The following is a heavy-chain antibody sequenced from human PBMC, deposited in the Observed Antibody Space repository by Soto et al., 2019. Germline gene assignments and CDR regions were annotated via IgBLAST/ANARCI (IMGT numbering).Heavy chain of an antibody. CDR2: IIPKVGTA. J-gene: IGHJ6*02. V-gene: IGHV1-69*13. CDR1: GGTFSNYA. CDR3: ARTAVPAIHYSFYVIDV. D-gene: IGHD1-1*01. Sequence: SVKVSCKASGGTFSNYAISWVRQAPGQGLEWMGGIIPKVGTANYAQKFQGRVTITADESTNTAYLELSSLRSEDTAVYYCARTAVPAIHYSFYVIDVWGHGTTVTVSS.